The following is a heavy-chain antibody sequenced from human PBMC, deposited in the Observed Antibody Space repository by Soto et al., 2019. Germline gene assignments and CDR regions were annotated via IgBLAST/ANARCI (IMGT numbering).Heavy chain of an antibody. J-gene: IGHJ4*02. Sequence: QVPLVQSGAEVRKPGASVKVSCKPSGYTFNTYYLHWLRQAPGQALEWMGVIHPSGGGTTYAQKFLGRGTVTMDTSTTTVFMELSSLRSDDTAVYYCARGGHIAVVTASFDNWGQGTLVTVSS. CDR1: GYTFNTYY. CDR3: ARGGHIAVVTASFDN. D-gene: IGHD2-21*02. CDR2: IHPSGGGT. V-gene: IGHV1-46*02.